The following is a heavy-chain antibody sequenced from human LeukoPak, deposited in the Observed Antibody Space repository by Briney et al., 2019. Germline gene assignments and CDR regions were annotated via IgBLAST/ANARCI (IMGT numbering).Heavy chain of an antibody. D-gene: IGHD6-19*01. CDR1: GFTFSSYW. CDR2: IKEDGSEK. J-gene: IGHJ4*02. CDR3: ARDLVPGRRCLDY. V-gene: IGHV3-7*01. Sequence: GGSLRLSCAAFGFTFSSYWMSWVRQVPGKGLEWVANIKEDGSEKYYVDSVKGRFTISRDRAKNSLYLQMNSLRGEDTAVYYCARDLVPGRRCLDYWGQGTLVTVSS.